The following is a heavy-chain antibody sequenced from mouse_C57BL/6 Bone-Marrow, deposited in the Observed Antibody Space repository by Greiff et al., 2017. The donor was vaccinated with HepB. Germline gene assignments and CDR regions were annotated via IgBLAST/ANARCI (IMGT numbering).Heavy chain of an antibody. D-gene: IGHD1-1*01. V-gene: IGHV1-67*01. J-gene: IGHJ4*01. CDR3: ARGGTTVVAPYAMDY. CDR2: ISTYYGDA. Sequence: QVQLQQSGPELVRPGVSVKISCKGSGYTFTDYAMHWVKQSHAKSLEWIGVISTYYGDASYNQKFKDKDTMTVDKSSSTAYMELARLTSEDSAVYYCARGGTTVVAPYAMDYWGQGTSVTVSS. CDR1: GYTFTDYA.